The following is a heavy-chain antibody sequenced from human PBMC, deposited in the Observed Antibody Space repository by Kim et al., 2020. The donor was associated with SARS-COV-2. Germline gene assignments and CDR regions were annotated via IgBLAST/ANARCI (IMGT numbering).Heavy chain of an antibody. D-gene: IGHD2-15*01. CDR3: AKEINGDIIYYYYGTDV. CDR1: GFIFSNYA. Sequence: GGSLRLSCAASGFIFSNYAMSWVRQAPGKGLEWVSTISSSGGSAYYADSVKGRFTISRDNSKNTLYLQMNSLRAEDTAVYYCAKEINGDIIYYYYGTDVWGQGTTVTVSS. J-gene: IGHJ6*02. V-gene: IGHV3-23*01. CDR2: ISSSGGSA.